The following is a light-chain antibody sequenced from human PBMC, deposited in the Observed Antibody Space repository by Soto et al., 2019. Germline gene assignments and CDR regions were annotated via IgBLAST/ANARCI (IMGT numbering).Light chain of an antibody. Sequence: DIQMTQSPSSLSASVGDRVTITCRASQSISSYLNWYQQKPGKAPKLLIYAASSLQIGVPSRFSGSGSGTDFTLSISIRQPEDFATYYCQQSYSTPRTLGQWTKLEIK. CDR3: QQSYSTPRT. V-gene: IGKV1-39*01. CDR1: QSISSY. CDR2: AAS. J-gene: IGKJ2*01.